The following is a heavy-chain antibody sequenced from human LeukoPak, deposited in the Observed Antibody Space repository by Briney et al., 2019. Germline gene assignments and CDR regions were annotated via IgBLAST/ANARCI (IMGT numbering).Heavy chain of an antibody. CDR2: INWNGGST. D-gene: IGHD4-17*01. CDR3: ARRSYGDYELDY. Sequence: GGALRLSCAASGFTFDDYGMSWVRQAPGKGLEWVSGINWNGGSTGYADSVKGRFTISRDNAKNSLYLQMNSLRAEDTALYYCARRSYGDYELDYWGQGTLVTVSS. CDR1: GFTFDDYG. J-gene: IGHJ4*02. V-gene: IGHV3-20*04.